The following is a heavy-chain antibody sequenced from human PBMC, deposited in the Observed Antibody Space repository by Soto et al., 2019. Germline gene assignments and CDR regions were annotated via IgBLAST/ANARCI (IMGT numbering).Heavy chain of an antibody. J-gene: IGHJ4*02. CDR3: ARERVVPSGPLYYFDY. CDR1: GGSFSGYY. D-gene: IGHD2-2*01. V-gene: IGHV4-34*01. Sequence: QVQLQQWGAGLLKPSETLSLNCAVYGGSFSGYYWTWIRQPPGKGLEWIGEINHNGLTNYNPSLKSRVTSSVDKSNNQFSLKLTSVTAADTAVYYCARERVVPSGPLYYFDYWGQGTLVTVSS. CDR2: INHNGLT.